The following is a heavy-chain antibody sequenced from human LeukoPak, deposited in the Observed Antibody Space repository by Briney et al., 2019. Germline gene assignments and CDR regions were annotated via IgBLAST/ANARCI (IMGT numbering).Heavy chain of an antibody. CDR1: GFTFSSYA. Sequence: GGSLRLSCAASGFTFSSYAMHWDRQAPGKGLEWVGFIRSNTYGGTAEYAASVKGRFTISRDDSKSIAYLQMNSLKTEDTAVYYCTKGDYHAYWGQGTLATVSS. V-gene: IGHV3-49*04. CDR2: IRSNTYGGTA. J-gene: IGHJ4*02. CDR3: TKGDYHAY.